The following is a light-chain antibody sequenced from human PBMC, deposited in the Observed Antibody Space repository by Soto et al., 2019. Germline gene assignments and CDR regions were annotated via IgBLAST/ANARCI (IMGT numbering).Light chain of an antibody. Sequence: EIVLTQSPGTLSLSPGERATVSCRASQSASSSYFAWYQQKPGQAPRLLISGASNRATGIPDRFSGSGSGTDVTRPISRLEPEECAVYYCQHYARSVGTFGQGTRVEIK. V-gene: IGKV3-20*01. CDR3: QHYARSVGT. CDR1: QSASSSY. J-gene: IGKJ1*01. CDR2: GAS.